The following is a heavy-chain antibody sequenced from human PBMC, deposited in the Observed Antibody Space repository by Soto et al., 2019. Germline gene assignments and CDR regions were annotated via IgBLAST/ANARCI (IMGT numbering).Heavy chain of an antibody. CDR3: VRQGIGNLHGLVDI. CDR1: GGSIDGHN. V-gene: IGHV4-59*08. Sequence: QVQLHESGPGLVKPSETLSLTCTVSGGSIDGHNCAWIRQTPGKALEWIGYVYSTGGSGYKPSLKDRVTLSMDTSKRQFSLQMRSVTAADTAVYYCVRQGIGNLHGLVDIWGRGTTVTVSS. J-gene: IGHJ6*02. D-gene: IGHD3-10*01. CDR2: VYSTGGS.